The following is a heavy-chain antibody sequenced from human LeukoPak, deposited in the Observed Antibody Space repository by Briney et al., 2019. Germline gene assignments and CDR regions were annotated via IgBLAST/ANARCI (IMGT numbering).Heavy chain of an antibody. D-gene: IGHD6-19*01. J-gene: IGHJ4*02. CDR2: IYPGDSDT. V-gene: IGHV5-51*01. CDR3: ARRSGYSSGWYEGDY. CDR1: GYRFTSYW. Sequence: GASLEISCKGAGYRFTSYWIGWVRQLPGKGLEWMGIIYPGDSDTRYSPSFQGQVTISADKSISTAYLQWSSLKASDTAMYYFARRSGYSSGWYEGDYWGQGTLVTVSS.